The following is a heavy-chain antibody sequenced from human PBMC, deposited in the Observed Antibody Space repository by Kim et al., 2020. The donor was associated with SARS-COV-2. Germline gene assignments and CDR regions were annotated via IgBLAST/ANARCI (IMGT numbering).Heavy chain of an antibody. CDR3: ARDLQVPVYYYYGMDV. Sequence: SVKGRFTISRDNAKNSLYLQMNSLRAEDTAVYYCARDLQVPVYYYYGMDVWGQGTTVTVSS. J-gene: IGHJ6*02. V-gene: IGHV3-21*01. D-gene: IGHD1-1*01.